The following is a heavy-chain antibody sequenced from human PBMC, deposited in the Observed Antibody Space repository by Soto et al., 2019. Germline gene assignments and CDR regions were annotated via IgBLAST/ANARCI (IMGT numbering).Heavy chain of an antibody. D-gene: IGHD3-10*01. J-gene: IGHJ4*02. Sequence: GGSLRLSCVASGFTFSSSRMNWVRQAPGKGLEWVSFISSSSDYMYYADSVKGLFTVSRDNAKNSLYLQMDSLRAEDTAVYYCARDGITMIRGITVFDFWGQGTLVTVSS. CDR3: ARDGITMIRGITVFDF. CDR2: ISSSSDYM. V-gene: IGHV3-21*01. CDR1: GFTFSSSR.